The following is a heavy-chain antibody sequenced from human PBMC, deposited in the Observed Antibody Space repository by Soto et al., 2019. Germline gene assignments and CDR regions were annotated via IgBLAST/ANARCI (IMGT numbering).Heavy chain of an antibody. V-gene: IGHV4-34*01. J-gene: IGHJ4*02. CDR2: IYHSGST. D-gene: IGHD1-26*01. CDR3: ARRYGGNFDY. Sequence: SETLSLTCAVYGGSFSGYYWSWIRQPPGKGLEWIGDIYHSGSTNYNPSLKSRVTISVDTSKNQFSLKLSSVTAADTAVYYCARRYGGNFDYWGQATLVTGSS. CDR1: GGSFSGYY.